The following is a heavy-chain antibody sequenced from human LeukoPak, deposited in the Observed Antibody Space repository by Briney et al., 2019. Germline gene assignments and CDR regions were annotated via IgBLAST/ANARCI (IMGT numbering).Heavy chain of an antibody. CDR2: MSYDGNNK. CDR1: GFTFSTYA. V-gene: IGHV3-30*04. CDR3: ARSPGILGANYFDY. J-gene: IGHJ4*02. Sequence: GGSLRLSCAASGFTFSTYAMHWVRQALGKGLEWVAVMSYDGNNKNYADSVKGRFTISRDKSKNTLYLQMNSLRAEDTALYYCARSPGILGANYFDYWGQGTLVTVSS. D-gene: IGHD1-26*01.